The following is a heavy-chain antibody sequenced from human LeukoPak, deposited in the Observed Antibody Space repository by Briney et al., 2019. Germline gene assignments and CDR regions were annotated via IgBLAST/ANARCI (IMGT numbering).Heavy chain of an antibody. CDR2: IYPGDSDT. J-gene: IGHJ5*02. CDR1: GYSFTSYW. Sequence: GESLKISCKGSGYSFTSYWIGWVRQMPGKGLEWMGIIYPGDSDTRYSPSFQGQVTISADKSISTAYLQWSSLKASDTAMYYCARQLKPLSMDFWSGYYTENWFDPWGQGTLVTVSS. D-gene: IGHD3-3*01. CDR3: ARQLKPLSMDFWSGYYTENWFDP. V-gene: IGHV5-51*01.